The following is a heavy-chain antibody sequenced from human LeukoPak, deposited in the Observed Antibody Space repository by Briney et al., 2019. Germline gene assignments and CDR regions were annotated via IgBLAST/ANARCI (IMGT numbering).Heavy chain of an antibody. D-gene: IGHD4-23*01. Sequence: GRSLRLSCAASGFSFTSYGMHWVRQAPGKGLEWVAVIWYDGTNKYYADSVKGRFTISRDTSNNMLYLQMNSLRAEDTAVYYCARVSESGNSDYWSQGTLVTVSS. CDR3: ARVSESGNSDY. CDR2: IWYDGTNK. V-gene: IGHV3-33*01. J-gene: IGHJ4*02. CDR1: GFSFTSYG.